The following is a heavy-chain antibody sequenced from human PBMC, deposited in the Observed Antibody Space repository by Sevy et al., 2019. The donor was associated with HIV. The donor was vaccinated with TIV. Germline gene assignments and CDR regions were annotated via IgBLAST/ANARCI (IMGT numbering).Heavy chain of an antibody. CDR3: ARDSDPAAGGLDY. D-gene: IGHD6-13*01. Sequence: GGSLRLSCAASGFTVSSNYMSWVRQAPGKGLEWVSACYSGGSTYYADSVKGRFTISRDNSKNTLYLQMNSLRAEDTAVYYCARDSDPAAGGLDYWGQGTLVTVSS. CDR1: GFTVSSNY. V-gene: IGHV3-53*01. CDR2: CYSGGST. J-gene: IGHJ4*02.